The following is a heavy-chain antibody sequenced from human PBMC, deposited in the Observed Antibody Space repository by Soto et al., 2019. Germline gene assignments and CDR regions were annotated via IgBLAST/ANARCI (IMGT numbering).Heavy chain of an antibody. V-gene: IGHV3-74*01. D-gene: IGHD3-3*01. Sequence: EVQLVESGGGLVQPGGSLRLSCAASGFTFSSYWMHWVRQAPGKGLVWVSRINSDGSSTCYTDSVKGRFTISRDNAKNTLYLQMNSLRAEDTAVYYCARDIAIFGVDFDYWGQGTLVTVSS. CDR1: GFTFSSYW. J-gene: IGHJ4*02. CDR3: ARDIAIFGVDFDY. CDR2: INSDGSST.